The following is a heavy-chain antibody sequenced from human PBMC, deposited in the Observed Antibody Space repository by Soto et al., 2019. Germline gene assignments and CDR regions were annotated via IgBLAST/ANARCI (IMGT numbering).Heavy chain of an antibody. CDR2: ISAYNGNT. Sequence: ASVKVSCKASGYTFTSYGISWVRQAPGQGLEWMGWISAYNGNTNYAQKLQGRVTMTTDTSTSTAYMELRSLRSDDTAVYYCARGSAIFGVVTFFVYWGQGTLVTVSS. D-gene: IGHD3-3*01. V-gene: IGHV1-18*01. J-gene: IGHJ4*02. CDR3: ARGSAIFGVVTFFVY. CDR1: GYTFTSYG.